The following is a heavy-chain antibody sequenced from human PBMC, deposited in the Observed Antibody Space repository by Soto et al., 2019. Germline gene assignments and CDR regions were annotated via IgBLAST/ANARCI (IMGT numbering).Heavy chain of an antibody. CDR3: ARTDKFNSQSSGWANRFDY. V-gene: IGHV3-23*01. CDR2: LTSGGTT. D-gene: IGHD6-19*01. Sequence: EVQLLESGGGLVHPGESLTLFCAASGFTFNNYAMTWVRQAPGKGLEWVSTLTSGGTTHYGDTVKGRFTISRDNSKSTVYQQMNSLRAEDTAVYYCARTDKFNSQSSGWANRFDYWGQGTLVSVSS. J-gene: IGHJ4*02. CDR1: GFTFNNYA.